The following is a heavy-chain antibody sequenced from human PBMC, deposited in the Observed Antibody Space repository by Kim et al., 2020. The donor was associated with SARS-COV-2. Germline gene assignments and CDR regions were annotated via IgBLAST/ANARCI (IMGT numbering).Heavy chain of an antibody. J-gene: IGHJ6*02. V-gene: IGHV1-69*01. CDR3: ARDRVGATPYYYYGMDV. D-gene: IGHD1-26*01. Sequence: FQGRVTIPADESTNTAYMELSSLRSEDTAVYYCARDRVGATPYYYYGMDVWGQGTTVTVSS.